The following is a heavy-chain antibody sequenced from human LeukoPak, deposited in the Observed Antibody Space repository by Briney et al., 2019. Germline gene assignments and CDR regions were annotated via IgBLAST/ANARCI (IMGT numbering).Heavy chain of an antibody. V-gene: IGHV3-30*18. D-gene: IGHD6-13*01. CDR1: GFTFGSYG. CDR2: ISYDGSNK. CDR3: AKDGGGYSSSTAVFDY. J-gene: IGHJ4*02. Sequence: GGSLRLSCAASGFTFGSYGMHWVRQAPGKGLEWVAVISYDGSNKYYADSVKGRFTISRDNSKNTLYLQMNSLRAEDTAVYYCAKDGGGYSSSTAVFDYWGQGTLVTVSS.